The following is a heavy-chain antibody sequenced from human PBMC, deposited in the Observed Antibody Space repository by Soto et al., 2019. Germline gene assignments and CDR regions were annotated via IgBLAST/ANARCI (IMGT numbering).Heavy chain of an antibody. V-gene: IGHV3-73*01. CDR2: IRSKANSYAT. CDR1: GFTFSGSA. CDR3: TVPYSSVATGY. J-gene: IGHJ4*02. D-gene: IGHD6-19*01. Sequence: EVQLVESGGGLVQPGGSLKLSCAASGFTFSGSAMHWVRQASGKGLEWVGRIRSKANSYATAYAASVKGRFTISRDDSRNTAYLQMNSLKTEDTAGYSCTVPYSSVATGYWVEGALVTVSS.